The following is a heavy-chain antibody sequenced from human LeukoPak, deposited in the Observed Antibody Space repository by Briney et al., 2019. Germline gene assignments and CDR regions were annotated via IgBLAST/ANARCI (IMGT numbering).Heavy chain of an antibody. Sequence: GGSLRLSCAASGFTFRNSWMHWVRQGPGKGLVWVSRVNPDGSATTYADSVKGRFTISRDNAKNTLYLQMNSLRAEDTAVYYCARSLIGCDDYWGQGSLVTVSS. D-gene: IGHD2-2*03. CDR1: GFTFRNSW. J-gene: IGHJ4*02. CDR2: VNPDGSAT. V-gene: IGHV3-74*01. CDR3: ARSLIGCDDY.